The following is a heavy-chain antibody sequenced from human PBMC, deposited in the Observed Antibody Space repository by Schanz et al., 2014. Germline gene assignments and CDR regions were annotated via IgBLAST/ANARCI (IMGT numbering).Heavy chain of an antibody. V-gene: IGHV3-53*01. CDR1: GFTVSSNY. CDR3: ARDGDFDY. Sequence: EVQLVESGGGLIQPGGSLRLSCAVSGFTVSSNYMSWVRQAPGKGLEWVSTVYMSAASTRYADSVKGRFIISRDNSKNTLFLQMSSLRAEDTAVYYCARDGDFDYWGQGTLVTVSS. J-gene: IGHJ4*02. CDR2: VYMSAAST.